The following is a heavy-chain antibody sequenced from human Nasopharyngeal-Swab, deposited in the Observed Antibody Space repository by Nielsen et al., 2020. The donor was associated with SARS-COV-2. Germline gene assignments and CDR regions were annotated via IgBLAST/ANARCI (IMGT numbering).Heavy chain of an antibody. CDR2: IYYSGST. CDR3: ARVSRTIFGVVDAFDI. V-gene: IGHV4-39*07. CDR1: GGSISSSSYY. Sequence: SETLSLTCTVSGGSISSSSYYWGWIRQPPGKGLEWIGSIYYSGSTYYNPSFKSRVTISVDTSKNQFSLKLSSVTAADTAVYYCARVSRTIFGVVDAFDIWGQGTMVTVSS. J-gene: IGHJ3*02. D-gene: IGHD3-3*01.